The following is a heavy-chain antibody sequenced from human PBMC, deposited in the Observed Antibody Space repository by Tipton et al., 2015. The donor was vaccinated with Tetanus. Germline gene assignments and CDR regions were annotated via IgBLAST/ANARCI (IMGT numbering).Heavy chain of an antibody. Sequence: LRLSCDVSGGSISSGHSWNWIRQPPGEGLEWIGFTYHSGHTFYKSSLESRVTISVGRSKNQFSLKLSSVSAADTAVYYCARARRNDKTYWFDSWGQGISVTVSS. J-gene: IGHJ5*01. CDR3: ARARRNDKTYWFDS. V-gene: IGHV4-30-2*01. CDR1: GGSISSGHS. CDR2: TYHSGHT. D-gene: IGHD5-24*01.